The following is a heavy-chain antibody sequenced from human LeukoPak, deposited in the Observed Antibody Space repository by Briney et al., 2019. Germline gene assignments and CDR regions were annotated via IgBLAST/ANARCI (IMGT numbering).Heavy chain of an antibody. V-gene: IGHV1-2*04. D-gene: IGHD2-2*01. Sequence: ASVKVSCKASGYTFTGYYMHWVRQAPGQGFEWMGWINPNSGGTNYAQKFQGWVTMTRDTSISTAYMELSRLRSDDTAVYYCARGEETYCSSTSCYYYYGMDVWGKGTTVTVSS. CDR1: GYTFTGYY. CDR3: ARGEETYCSSTSCYYYYGMDV. J-gene: IGHJ6*04. CDR2: INPNSGGT.